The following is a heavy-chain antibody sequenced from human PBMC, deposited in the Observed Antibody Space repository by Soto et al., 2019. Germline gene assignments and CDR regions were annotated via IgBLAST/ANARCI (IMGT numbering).Heavy chain of an antibody. V-gene: IGHV1-58*02. CDR3: ARAVKYCYDSSSYYQHNWFDP. Sequence: SVKVSCKASGFTFTSSAMQWVRQARGQRLEWIGWIVVGSGNTNYAQKFQERVTITRDMSTSTAYMALSSLRSDDTAVYYCARAVKYCYDSSSYYQHNWFDPWGPGTLVNVS. D-gene: IGHD3-22*01. J-gene: IGHJ5*02. CDR2: IVVGSGNT. CDR1: GFTFTSSA.